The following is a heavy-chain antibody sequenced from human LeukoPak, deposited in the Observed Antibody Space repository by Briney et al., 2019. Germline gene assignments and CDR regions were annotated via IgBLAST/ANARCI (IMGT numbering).Heavy chain of an antibody. V-gene: IGHV1-18*01. CDR1: GYTFTSYG. Sequence: GASVKVSCKASGYTFTSYGISWVRQAPGQGLEWMGWISAYNGNTNYAQKLQGRVTMTTDTSTSTAYMELRSLRSDDTAVYYCARDRSLYYDSSGYYSPLGYWGQGTLVTVSS. CDR2: ISAYNGNT. D-gene: IGHD3-22*01. CDR3: ARDRSLYYDSSGYYSPLGY. J-gene: IGHJ4*02.